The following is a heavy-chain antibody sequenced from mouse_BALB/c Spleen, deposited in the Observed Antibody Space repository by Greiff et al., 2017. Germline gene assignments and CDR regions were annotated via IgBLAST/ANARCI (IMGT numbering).Heavy chain of an antibody. CDR1: GYAFTNYL. CDR3: ARRGGDAMDD. V-gene: IGHV1-54*01. Sequence: VQLQQSGAELVRPGTSVKVSCKASGYAFTNYLIEWVKQRPGQGLEWIGVINPGSGGTNYNEKFKGKATLTADKSSSTAYMQLSSLTSDDSAVYFCARRGGDAMDDWGQGTSVTVSS. J-gene: IGHJ4*01. CDR2: INPGSGGT.